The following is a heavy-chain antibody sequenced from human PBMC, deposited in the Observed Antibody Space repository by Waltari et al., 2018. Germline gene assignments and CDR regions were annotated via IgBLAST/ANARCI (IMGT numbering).Heavy chain of an antibody. Sequence: APGKGLEWFSTISGNGGSTYYADSVKGRFTISRDNSKNTLYLQMNSLRAEDTAVYYCAKRGVFGSGSYFKNNWFDSWGQGTLVTVSS. CDR2: ISGNGGST. D-gene: IGHD3-10*01. CDR3: AKRGVFGSGSYFKNNWFDS. V-gene: IGHV3-23*01. J-gene: IGHJ5*01.